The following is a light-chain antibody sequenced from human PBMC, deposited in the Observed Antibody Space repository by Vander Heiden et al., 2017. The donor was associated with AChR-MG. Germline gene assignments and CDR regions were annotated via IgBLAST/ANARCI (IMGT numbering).Light chain of an antibody. Sequence: QSAPTQPASVSGSPGQSVTISCTGATSAIDDYRYVSWYQQHPGKAPKLIIYDVTKRPSGVSDRFSGSKSGNTASLTISGVQSEDEAIYYCTSYASGKSPSVVFGRGTKLTVV. CDR1: TSAIDDYRY. V-gene: IGLV2-14*03. CDR3: TSYASGKSPSVV. CDR2: DVT. J-gene: IGLJ2*01.